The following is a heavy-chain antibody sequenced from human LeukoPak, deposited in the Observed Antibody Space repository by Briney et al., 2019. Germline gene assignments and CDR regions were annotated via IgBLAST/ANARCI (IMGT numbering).Heavy chain of an antibody. J-gene: IGHJ4*02. CDR2: ISGSGGST. CDR3: AKGSRAAGYYFDY. Sequence: GGSLRLSCAASGFTFSNYAMSWVRQAPGKGLEWVSGISGSGGSTYYADSVKGRFTISRDNSKNTLYLQINSLRIEDMAVYYCAKGSRAAGYYFDYWGQGTLVTVSS. V-gene: IGHV3-23*01. CDR1: GFTFSNYA. D-gene: IGHD6-25*01.